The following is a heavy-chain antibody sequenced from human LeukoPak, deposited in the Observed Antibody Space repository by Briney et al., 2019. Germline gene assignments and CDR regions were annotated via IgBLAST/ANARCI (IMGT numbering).Heavy chain of an antibody. CDR3: ARWSLRGCSGSPCFDY. Sequence: SETLSPTCAVYGGSFSGYFWSWIRQPPGKGLEWIGELTESGRTSYNPSLKSRVTIAEDTSKNQFSPKLSSVTAADTAVYYCARWSLRGCSGSPCFDYWGQGTLVTVSS. CDR1: GGSFSGYF. D-gene: IGHD2-15*01. J-gene: IGHJ4*02. V-gene: IGHV4-34*01. CDR2: LTESGRT.